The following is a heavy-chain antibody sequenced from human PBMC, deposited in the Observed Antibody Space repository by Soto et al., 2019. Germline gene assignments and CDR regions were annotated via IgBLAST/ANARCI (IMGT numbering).Heavy chain of an antibody. CDR2: ISGSGGST. CDR3: AKDRTYYDILTGSFDY. Sequence: GGSLRLSCAASGFTLSSYAMSWVRQAPGKGLEWVSAISGSGGSTYYADSMKGRFTISRDNSKNTLYLQMNSLRAEDTAVYYYAKDRTYYDILTGSFDYWGQGTLVTVSS. D-gene: IGHD3-9*01. V-gene: IGHV3-23*01. J-gene: IGHJ4*02. CDR1: GFTLSSYA.